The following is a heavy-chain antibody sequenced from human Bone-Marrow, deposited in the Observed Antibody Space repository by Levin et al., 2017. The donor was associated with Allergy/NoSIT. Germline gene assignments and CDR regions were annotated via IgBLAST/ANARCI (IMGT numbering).Heavy chain of an antibody. CDR3: ARDRWAPGGTSCYFCETGLDY. D-gene: IGHD2-2*01. J-gene: IGHJ4*02. Sequence: GGSLRLSCAASGFTFSSYGMHWVRQAPGKGLEWVAVIWYDGSNKYYADSVKGRFTISRDNSKNTLYLQMNSLRAEDTAVYYCARDRWAPGGTSCYFCETGLDYWGQGTLVTVSS. CDR1: GFTFSSYG. V-gene: IGHV3-33*01. CDR2: IWYDGSNK.